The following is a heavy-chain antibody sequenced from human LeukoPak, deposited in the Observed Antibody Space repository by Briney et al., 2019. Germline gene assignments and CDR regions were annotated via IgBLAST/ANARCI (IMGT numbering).Heavy chain of an antibody. Sequence: ETLSLACTVSRASISNSYWNWVRQPPGKGLEWIGYVYSSGSTNYNPSLKSRVTISVDTSKNQFSLKVTSVTAADTAVYYCANSYNGKIVPFDNWGQGALVTVSS. CDR1: RASISNSY. V-gene: IGHV4-4*09. D-gene: IGHD3-10*01. J-gene: IGHJ4*02. CDR3: ANSYNGKIVPFDN. CDR2: VYSSGST.